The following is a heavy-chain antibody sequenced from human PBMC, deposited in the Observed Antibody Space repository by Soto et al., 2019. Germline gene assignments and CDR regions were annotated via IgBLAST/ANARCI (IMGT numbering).Heavy chain of an antibody. V-gene: IGHV4-39*01. CDR3: ARHEGNGNVWPLDY. CDR2: IHYSGST. J-gene: IGHJ4*02. Sequence: QVQLLESSPGLVKPSETLSLTSTVSGDSIGTTHSYWAWIRQSPGKGLEWIGNIHYSGSTYYMPSLRSRVTLSVDTSKNQFSLRLTSVTAEDTAVYYCARHEGNGNVWPLDYWGQGILVTVSS. D-gene: IGHD2-8*01. CDR1: GDSIGTTHSY.